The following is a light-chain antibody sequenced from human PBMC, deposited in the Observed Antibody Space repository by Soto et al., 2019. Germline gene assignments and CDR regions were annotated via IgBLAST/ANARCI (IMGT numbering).Light chain of an antibody. CDR3: QQRSNWPRT. CDR1: QSVSSY. V-gene: IGKV3-11*01. CDR2: DAS. Sequence: EIVLTQSPATLSLSPGESATLSCRASQSVSSYLAWYQQKPGQAPRLLIYDASNRATGIPARFGGTGSGTDCTLTSSSLEPEDFAVYYCQQRSNWPRTFGQGTKVEIK. J-gene: IGKJ1*01.